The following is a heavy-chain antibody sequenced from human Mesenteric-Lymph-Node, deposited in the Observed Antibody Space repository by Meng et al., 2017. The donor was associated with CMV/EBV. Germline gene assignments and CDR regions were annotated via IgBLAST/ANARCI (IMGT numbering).Heavy chain of an antibody. CDR3: ATGEGVYCSGGACYSTAFDS. CDR1: TGG. Sequence: TGGITWVRQAPGQGLEWMGWISSYEGDTNYAQRFQGRVSMTTDTSTGTGYMELRSLRFDDTAVYYCATGEGVYCSGGACYSTAFDSWGQGTLVTVSS. V-gene: IGHV1-18*01. D-gene: IGHD2-15*01. J-gene: IGHJ4*02. CDR2: ISSYEGDT.